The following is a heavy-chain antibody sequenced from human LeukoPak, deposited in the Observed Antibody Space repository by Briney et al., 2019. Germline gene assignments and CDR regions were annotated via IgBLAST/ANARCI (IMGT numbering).Heavy chain of an antibody. CDR3: ARWYCSRGTCYYLDY. J-gene: IGHJ4*02. CDR1: GGSISGYY. Sequence: SETLSLTCAVSGGSISGYYWSLIRQSPGRGLEYIGHIYYNGRTDYNPSLKSRVTISVDTSRNQFSLRLNSVTAADTAVYFCARWYCSRGTCYYLDYWGQGTLVTVSS. CDR2: IYYNGRT. D-gene: IGHD2-2*01. V-gene: IGHV4-59*01.